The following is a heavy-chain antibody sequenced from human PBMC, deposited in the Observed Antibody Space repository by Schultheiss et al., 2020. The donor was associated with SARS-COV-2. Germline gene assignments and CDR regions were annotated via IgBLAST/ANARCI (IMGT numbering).Heavy chain of an antibody. J-gene: IGHJ6*02. D-gene: IGHD3-22*01. CDR1: GFTFSSYA. CDR3: ARDARVTMIVVVPIPRDYGMDV. Sequence: GSLRLSCAASGFTFSSYAMHWVRQAPGKGLEWVAVISYDGSNKYYADSVKGRFTISRDNSKNTLYLQMNSLRAEDTAVYYCARDARVTMIVVVPIPRDYGMDVWGQGTTVTVSS. CDR2: ISYDGSNK. V-gene: IGHV3-30*01.